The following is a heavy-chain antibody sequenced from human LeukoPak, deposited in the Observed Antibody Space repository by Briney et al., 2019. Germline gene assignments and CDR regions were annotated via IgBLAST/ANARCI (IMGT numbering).Heavy chain of an antibody. J-gene: IGHJ4*02. Sequence: PSETLSLTCTVSGGSISSYYWSWIRQLPGKGLEWIGYIYYSGSTNYNPSLKSRVTISVDTSKNQFSLKLSSATAADTAVYYCARGRRYCSSTSCSAPFDYWGQGTLVTVSS. CDR3: ARGRRYCSSTSCSAPFDY. D-gene: IGHD2-2*01. V-gene: IGHV4-59*01. CDR2: IYYSGST. CDR1: GGSISSYY.